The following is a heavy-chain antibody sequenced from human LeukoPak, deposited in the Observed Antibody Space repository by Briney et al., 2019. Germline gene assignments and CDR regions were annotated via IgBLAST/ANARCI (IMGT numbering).Heavy chain of an antibody. J-gene: IGHJ3*02. CDR1: GFTFSNAW. CDR2: ISSSSSHI. V-gene: IGHV3-21*01. CDR3: ARGTGYCSSTSCNVAFDI. D-gene: IGHD2-2*01. Sequence: PGGSLRLSCAASGFTFSNAWMSWVRQAPGKGLEWVSSISSSSSHIHYADSVKGRSTISRDNAKNSLYLQMDSLRAEDTAVYHCARGTGYCSSTSCNVAFDIWGQGTMVTVSS.